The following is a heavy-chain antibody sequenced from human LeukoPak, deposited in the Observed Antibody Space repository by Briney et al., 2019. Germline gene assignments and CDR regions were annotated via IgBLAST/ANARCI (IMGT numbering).Heavy chain of an antibody. Sequence: GASVKVSCKVSGYTLTELSMHWVRQAPGKGLEWMGGFDPEDGETFYAQKFQGRVTMTEDTSTDTAYMELSSLRSEDTAVYYCATDGGTTGTTSAFDIWGQGTMVTVSS. V-gene: IGHV1-24*01. D-gene: IGHD1-1*01. CDR3: ATDGGTTGTTSAFDI. CDR2: FDPEDGET. CDR1: GYTLTELS. J-gene: IGHJ3*02.